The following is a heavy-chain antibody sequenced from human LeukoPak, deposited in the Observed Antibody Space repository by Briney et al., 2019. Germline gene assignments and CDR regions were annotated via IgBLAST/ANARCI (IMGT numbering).Heavy chain of an antibody. Sequence: SETLSLTCTVSGGSISSYYWSWIRQPAGKGLEWIGRIYTSGGTNYNPSLKSRVTMSVDTSKNQFSLKLSSVTAADTAVYYCARDHRGGSSWYYFDYWGQGTLVTVSS. CDR3: ARDHRGGSSWYYFDY. V-gene: IGHV4-4*07. J-gene: IGHJ4*02. D-gene: IGHD6-13*01. CDR2: IYTSGGT. CDR1: GGSISSYY.